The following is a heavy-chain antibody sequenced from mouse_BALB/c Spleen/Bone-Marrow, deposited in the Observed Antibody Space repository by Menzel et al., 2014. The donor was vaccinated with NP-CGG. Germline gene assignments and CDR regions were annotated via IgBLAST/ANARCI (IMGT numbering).Heavy chain of an antibody. J-gene: IGHJ1*01. CDR3: ARDKPFYYSCSPYLYFDV. D-gene: IGHD1-1*01. V-gene: IGHV7-3*02. CDR2: IRNKANGYTT. CDR1: GFTFTDYY. Sequence: DVQLVESGGGLVQPGGSLRLSCATSGFTFTDYYMSWVRQPPGEALEWLGFIRNKANGYTTEYSASVKGRFTISRDNSQSILYLQMNTLRAEDSATYDCARDKPFYYSCSPYLYFDVWGAGTTVTVSS.